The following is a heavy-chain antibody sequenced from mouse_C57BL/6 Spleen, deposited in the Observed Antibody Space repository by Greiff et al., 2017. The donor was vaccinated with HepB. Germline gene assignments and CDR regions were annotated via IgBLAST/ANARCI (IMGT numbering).Heavy chain of an antibody. CDR1: GFNIKDDY. V-gene: IGHV14-4*01. CDR2: IDPENGDT. J-gene: IGHJ2*01. D-gene: IGHD1-1*01. CDR3: TTDDYYGSSWGY. Sequence: VQLQQSGAELVRPGASVKLSCTASGFNIKDDYMHWVKQRPEQGLEWIGWIDPENGDTEYASKFQGKATITADTSSNTAYLQLSSLTSEDTAVYYCTTDDYYGSSWGYWGQGTTLTVSS.